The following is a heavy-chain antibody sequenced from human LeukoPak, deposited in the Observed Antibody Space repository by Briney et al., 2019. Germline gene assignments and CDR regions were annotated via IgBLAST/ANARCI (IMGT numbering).Heavy chain of an antibody. CDR2: INPNSGGT. V-gene: IGHV1-2*02. CDR1: GYTFTGYY. J-gene: IGHJ6*03. CDR3: ARASGYSGYDTPGDYYYYMDV. Sequence: ASVKVSCKASGYTFTGYYMHWVRQAPGRGLEWMGWINPNSGGTNYAQKFQGRVTMTRDTSISTAYMELSRLRSDDTAVYYCARASGYSGYDTPGDYYYYMDVWGKGTTVTVSS. D-gene: IGHD5-12*01.